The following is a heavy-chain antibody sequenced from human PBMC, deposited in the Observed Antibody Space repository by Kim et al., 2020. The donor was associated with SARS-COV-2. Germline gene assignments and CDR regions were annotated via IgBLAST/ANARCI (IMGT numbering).Heavy chain of an antibody. D-gene: IGHD6-19*01. CDR1: GGSFSGYD. CDR3: ARGYSSGWYPYYGMDV. J-gene: IGHJ6*04. V-gene: IGHV4-34*01. Sequence: SETLSLTCAVYGGSFSGYDWSWIRQPPGKGLEWIGEINHSGSTNYNPSLKSRVTISVDTSKNQFSLKLSSVTAADTAVYYCARGYSSGWYPYYGMDVWGKGTTVTVST. CDR2: INHSGST.